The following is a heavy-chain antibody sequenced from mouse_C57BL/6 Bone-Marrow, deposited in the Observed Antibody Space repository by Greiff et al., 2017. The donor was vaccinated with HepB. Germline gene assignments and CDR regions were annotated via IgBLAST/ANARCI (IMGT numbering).Heavy chain of an antibody. V-gene: IGHV1-4*01. CDR1: GYTFTSYT. D-gene: IGHD1-1*01. CDR3: ARDYYGSSSAWFAY. Sequence: QVHVKQSGAELARPGASVKMSCKASGYTFTSYTMHWVKQRPGQGLEWIGYINPSSGYTKYNQKFKDKATLTADKSSSTAYMQLSSLTSEDSAVYYCARDYYGSSSAWFAYWGQGTLVTVSA. CDR2: INPSSGYT. J-gene: IGHJ3*01.